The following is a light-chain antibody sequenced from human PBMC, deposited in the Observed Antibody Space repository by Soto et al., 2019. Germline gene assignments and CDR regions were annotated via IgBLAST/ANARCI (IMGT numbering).Light chain of an antibody. CDR1: SSNIGAGYD. CDR3: QSYDSSLSANV. Sequence: QSVLTQPPSVSGAPGQRVTISCIGSSSNIGAGYDVHWYQQLPGTAPKLLIYGNSNRPSGVPDRFSGSKSGTSASLAITGLQAEDEADYYCQSYDSSLSANVFGTGTKVTVL. CDR2: GNS. V-gene: IGLV1-40*01. J-gene: IGLJ1*01.